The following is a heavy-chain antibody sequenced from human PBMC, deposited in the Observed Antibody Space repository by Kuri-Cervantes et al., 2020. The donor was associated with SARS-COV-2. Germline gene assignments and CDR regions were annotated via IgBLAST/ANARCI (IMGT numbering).Heavy chain of an antibody. CDR3: TSNDPRRAYYYYGMDV. CDR2: IRSKANSYAT. V-gene: IGHV3-73*01. CDR1: GFTFSGSA. D-gene: IGHD1-1*01. Sequence: GGSLRLSCAASGFTFSGSAMHWVRQASGKGLEWVGRIRSKANSYATAYAASVKGRFTISRDDSKNTAYLQMNSLKTEDTAVYYCTSNDPRRAYYYYGMDVWGQATTVTVSS. J-gene: IGHJ6*02.